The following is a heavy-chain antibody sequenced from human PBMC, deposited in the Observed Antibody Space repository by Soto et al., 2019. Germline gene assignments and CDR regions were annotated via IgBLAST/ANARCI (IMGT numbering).Heavy chain of an antibody. CDR1: GYTFTSYG. J-gene: IGHJ3*02. CDR3: ARDGAPYYYEDSSGYYSDAFDS. CDR2: ISAYNGNT. D-gene: IGHD3-22*01. V-gene: IGHV1-18*01. Sequence: ASVKVSCKASGYTFTSYGISWVRQAPGQGLEWMGWISAYNGNTNYAQKLQGRVTMTTDTSTSTAYMELRSLRSDDTAVYYCARDGAPYYYEDSSGYYSDAFDSWGQGIRVTVSS.